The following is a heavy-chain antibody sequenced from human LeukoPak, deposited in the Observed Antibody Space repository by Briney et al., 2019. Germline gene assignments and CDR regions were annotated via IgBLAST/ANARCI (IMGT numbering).Heavy chain of an antibody. Sequence: KASETLSLTCAVYGGSFSGYYWSWIRQPPGKGLEWIGEINHSGSTNYNPSLKSRVTISVDTSKNQFSLKLSSVTAADTAVYYCARRYSDWLLYMGQNFDYWGQGTLVTVSS. J-gene: IGHJ4*02. D-gene: IGHD3-9*01. V-gene: IGHV4-34*01. CDR2: INHSGST. CDR1: GGSFSGYY. CDR3: ARRYSDWLLYMGQNFDY.